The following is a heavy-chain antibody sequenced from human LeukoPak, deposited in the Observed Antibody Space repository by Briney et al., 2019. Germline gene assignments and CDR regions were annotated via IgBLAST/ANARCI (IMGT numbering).Heavy chain of an antibody. Sequence: SVKVSCKTSGFTFSNSAVQWVRQARGQRLEWIGWIGVARGNTNYAQKVQDRITITRDMPTSTAYMELRSLESEDTAVYYCAAEIYGGNSKCCSSDIRGQGTIVTVSS. CDR1: GFTFSNSA. J-gene: IGHJ3*02. V-gene: IGHV1-58*01. CDR2: IGVARGNT. CDR3: AAEIYGGNSKCCSSDI. D-gene: IGHD4-23*01.